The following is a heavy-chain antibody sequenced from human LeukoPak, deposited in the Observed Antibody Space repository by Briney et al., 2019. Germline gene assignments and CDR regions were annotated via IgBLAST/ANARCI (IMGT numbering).Heavy chain of an antibody. CDR3: AGDGMVRGVNSNYYYYYMDV. CDR1: GYTFTGYY. Sequence: ASVKVSCKASGYTFTGYYMHWVRQAPGQGLEWMGWINPNSGGTNYAQKFQGRVTMTRDTSISTAYMELSRLRSDDTAVYYCAGDGMVRGVNSNYYYYYMDVWGKGTTVTISS. D-gene: IGHD3-10*01. J-gene: IGHJ6*03. V-gene: IGHV1-2*02. CDR2: INPNSGGT.